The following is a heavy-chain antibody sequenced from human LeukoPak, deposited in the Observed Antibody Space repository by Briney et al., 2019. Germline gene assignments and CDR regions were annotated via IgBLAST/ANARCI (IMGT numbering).Heavy chain of an antibody. D-gene: IGHD1-26*01. CDR3: ARDSGSGSNDY. CDR2: ISAGNGST. J-gene: IGHJ4*02. Sequence: ASVKVSCKASGYTFTSYAIHWVRQAPGQRLEWMGWISAGNGSTKYSQNFQGRVTFISNTSATTAFMELSSLRPEDAAVYYCARDSGSGSNDYWGQGTLVTVSS. CDR1: GYTFTSYA. V-gene: IGHV1-3*01.